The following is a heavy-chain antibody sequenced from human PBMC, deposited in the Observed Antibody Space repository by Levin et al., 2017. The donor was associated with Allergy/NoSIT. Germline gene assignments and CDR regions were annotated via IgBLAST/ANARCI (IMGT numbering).Heavy chain of an antibody. V-gene: IGHV3-66*01. CDR1: GFTASAHH. D-gene: IGHD3-22*01. CDR3: ARIWGDYYDSRGLASRGHFDS. CDR2: IYADDTT. J-gene: IGHJ4*02. Sequence: GESLKISCAASGFTASAHHMSWVRQAPGEGLEWVSVIYADDTTYYADSVKGRFIISRDNSRNTLYLQMNTLRAEETAVYYCARIWGDYYDSRGLASRGHFDSWGQGSLVIVSS.